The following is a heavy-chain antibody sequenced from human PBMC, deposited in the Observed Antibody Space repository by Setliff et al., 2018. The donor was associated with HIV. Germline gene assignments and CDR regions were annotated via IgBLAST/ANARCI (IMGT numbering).Heavy chain of an antibody. Sequence: PSETLSLTCTVSGDSITSGTYYWSWIRQPAGMRLEWIGHISTSGTTNYNPSLKSRVSISVDRSGNQFSLRLTSVTAADTAVYYCATCRHRPSNWFDPWGQGTVVTVSS. CDR3: ATCRHRPSNWFDP. V-gene: IGHV4-61*09. J-gene: IGHJ5*02. CDR2: ISTSGTT. CDR1: GDSITSGTYY.